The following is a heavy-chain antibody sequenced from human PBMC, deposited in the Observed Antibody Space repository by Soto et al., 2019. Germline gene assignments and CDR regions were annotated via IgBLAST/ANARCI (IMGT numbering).Heavy chain of an antibody. D-gene: IGHD3-10*01. CDR1: GYTFTSYD. Sequence: ASVKVSCKASGYTFTSYDINWVRQATGQGLEWMGWINAANGDTGYSQKFQGRVTLTRDTSASTAYMELSSLRSEDTAVYYCARKDYYGSGIYYFDYWSQGTLVTVSS. V-gene: IGHV1-3*01. CDR2: INAANGDT. J-gene: IGHJ4*02. CDR3: ARKDYYGSGIYYFDY.